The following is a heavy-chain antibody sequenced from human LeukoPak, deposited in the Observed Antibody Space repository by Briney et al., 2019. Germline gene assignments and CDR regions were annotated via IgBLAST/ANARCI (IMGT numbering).Heavy chain of an antibody. Sequence: GGSLRLSCAASGFTFSSYSMNWVRQAPGKGLEWVSSISSSSSYIYYADSVKGRFTISRDNAKNSLYLQMNSLRAEDTAVYYCARGGLRFLEWLFSYWGQGTLVTVSS. J-gene: IGHJ4*02. CDR3: ARGGLRFLEWLFSY. V-gene: IGHV3-21*01. CDR1: GFTFSSYS. CDR2: ISSSSSYI. D-gene: IGHD3-3*01.